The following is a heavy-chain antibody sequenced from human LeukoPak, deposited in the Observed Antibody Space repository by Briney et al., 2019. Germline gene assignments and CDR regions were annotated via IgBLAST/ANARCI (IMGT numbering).Heavy chain of an antibody. CDR3: ARDGDPKYYYDSSGYYSY. V-gene: IGHV1-18*01. J-gene: IGHJ4*02. D-gene: IGHD3-22*01. CDR2: ISAYNGNT. CDR1: GYTFTSYG. Sequence: GASVKVSCKASGYTFTSYGISWVRQAPGQGLEWMGWISAYNGNTNYAQKLQGRVTMTTDTSTSTAYMELRNLRSDDTAVYYCARDGDPKYYYDSSGYYSYWGQGTLVTVSS.